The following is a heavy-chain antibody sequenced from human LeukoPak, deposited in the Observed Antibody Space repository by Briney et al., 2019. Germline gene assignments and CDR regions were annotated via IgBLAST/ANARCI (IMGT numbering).Heavy chain of an antibody. D-gene: IGHD3-22*01. CDR1: GYTFTSYG. CDR2: ISAYNGNT. V-gene: IGHV1-18*01. CDR3: AHTMIVDDDAFDI. J-gene: IGHJ3*02. Sequence: ASVKVPCKASGYTFTSYGISWVQQAPGQGLEWMGWISAYNGNTNYAQKLQGRVTMTTDTSTSTAYMELRSLRSDDTAVYYCAHTMIVDDDAFDIWGQGTMVTVSS.